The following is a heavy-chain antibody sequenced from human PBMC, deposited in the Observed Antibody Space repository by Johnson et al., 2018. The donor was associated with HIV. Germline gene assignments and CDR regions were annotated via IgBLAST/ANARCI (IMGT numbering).Heavy chain of an antibody. D-gene: IGHD3-16*01. CDR3: ARGLWLTPDVFDF. J-gene: IGHJ3*01. CDR2: INSDGSST. CDR1: GFTLSSYW. V-gene: IGHV3-74*02. Sequence: VQLVESGGGVVQPGGSLRLSCAASGFTLSSYWMNWVRQAPGKGLVWVSLINSDGSSTNYADSVKGRFTVPRDNAKNSLYLQTNSLRADDTAVYYCARGLWLTPDVFDFWGQGTMVTVSS.